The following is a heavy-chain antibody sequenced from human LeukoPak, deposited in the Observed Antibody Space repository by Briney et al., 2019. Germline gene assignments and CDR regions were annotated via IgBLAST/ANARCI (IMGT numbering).Heavy chain of an antibody. CDR3: GRGWPGYTSPLDY. J-gene: IGHJ4*02. V-gene: IGHV3-7*01. CDR1: GFTFSSYA. Sequence: GGSLRLSCAASGFTFSSYAMSWVRQAPGKGLEWVATINQDGSEKHYVDSVKGRFIISRDKAKNSLFLQMNSLRAEDTAVYYCGRGWPGYTSPLDYWGQGILVAVSS. CDR2: INQDGSEK. D-gene: IGHD5-12*01.